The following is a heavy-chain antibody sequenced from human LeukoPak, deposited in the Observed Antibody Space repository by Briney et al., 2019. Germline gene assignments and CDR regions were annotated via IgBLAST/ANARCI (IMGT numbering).Heavy chain of an antibody. CDR2: INHSGST. CDR1: GGSFSGYY. J-gene: IGHJ5*02. V-gene: IGHV4-34*01. CDR3: ARAAEIVVVPAAKPNNWFDP. Sequence: SETLSLTCAVYGGSFSGYYWSWIRQPPGKGLEWIGEINHSGSTNYNPSLKSRVTISVDTSKNQFSLKLGSVTAADTAVYYCARAAEIVVVPAAKPNNWFDPWGQGTLVTVSS. D-gene: IGHD2-2*02.